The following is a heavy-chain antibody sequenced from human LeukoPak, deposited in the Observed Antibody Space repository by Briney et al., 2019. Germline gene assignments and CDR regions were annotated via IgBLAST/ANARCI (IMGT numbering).Heavy chain of an antibody. CDR1: GFTFSDYY. D-gene: IGHD1-26*01. Sequence: GGSLRLSCAASGFTFSDYYMSWIRQAPGKGLEWVSYISRSGSTIYYADSVKGRFTISRDNAKNSLYLQMNSLRAEDTAVYYCARDTSWSYAFDIWGQGTMVTVSS. CDR3: ARDTSWSYAFDI. V-gene: IGHV3-11*01. CDR2: ISRSGSTI. J-gene: IGHJ3*02.